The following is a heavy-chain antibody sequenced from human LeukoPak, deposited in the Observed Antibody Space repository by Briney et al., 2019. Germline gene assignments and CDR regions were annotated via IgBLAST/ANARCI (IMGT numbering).Heavy chain of an antibody. CDR3: ARDRRRSFDY. Sequence: GGSLRLSCAASGFTFSSYWMHWVRQAPGKGLVGVSRINSEGSSTSYADSVKGRFTISRDNAKNTLYLQMNSLRAEDTAVYYCARDRRRSFDYWGQGTLVTVSS. V-gene: IGHV3-74*01. J-gene: IGHJ4*02. CDR1: GFTFSSYW. D-gene: IGHD5/OR15-5a*01. CDR2: INSEGSST.